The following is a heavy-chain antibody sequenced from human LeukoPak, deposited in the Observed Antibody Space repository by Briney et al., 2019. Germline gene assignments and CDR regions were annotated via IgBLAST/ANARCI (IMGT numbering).Heavy chain of an antibody. J-gene: IGHJ6*02. CDR2: ISAYNGNT. CDR1: GYTFTSYG. D-gene: IGHD4-17*01. Sequence: ASVKVSRKASGYTFTSYGISWVRQAPGQGLEWMGWISAYNGNTNYAQKLQGRVTMTTDTSTSTAYMELRSLRSDDTAVYYCARCPFVDYELDYYYGMDVWGQGTTVTVSS. CDR3: ARCPFVDYELDYYYGMDV. V-gene: IGHV1-18*04.